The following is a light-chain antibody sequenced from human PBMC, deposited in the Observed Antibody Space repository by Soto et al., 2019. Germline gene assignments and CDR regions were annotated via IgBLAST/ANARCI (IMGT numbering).Light chain of an antibody. CDR2: DAS. CDR3: QQYNRWT. CDR1: QSISSW. V-gene: IGKV1-5*01. Sequence: DIQMTQSPSTLSASVGDRVTITCRASQSISSWLAWYQQKPGKAPKLLIYDASILESGVPSRFSGSGSGTEFTLTISSLQPDDFATYYCQQYNRWTFGQGTKVEIK. J-gene: IGKJ1*01.